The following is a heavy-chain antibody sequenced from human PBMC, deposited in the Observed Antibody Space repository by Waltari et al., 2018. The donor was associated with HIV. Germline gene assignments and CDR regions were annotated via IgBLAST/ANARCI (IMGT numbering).Heavy chain of an antibody. CDR1: GGSFSGYY. Sequence: QVQLQQWGAGLLKPSETLSLTCAVYGGSFSGYYWSWIRQSPGKGLEWIGEITHSGRIDYNPSLKSRLTISTDTSKNQFSLRLSSVSAADTAIYYCARGEYGSGSYPFWGQGTLVTISS. D-gene: IGHD3-10*01. CDR2: ITHSGRI. CDR3: ARGEYGSGSYPF. V-gene: IGHV4-34*01. J-gene: IGHJ4*02.